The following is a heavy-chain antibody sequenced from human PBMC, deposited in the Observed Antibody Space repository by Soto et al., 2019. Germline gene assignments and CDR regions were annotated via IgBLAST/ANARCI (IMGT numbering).Heavy chain of an antibody. V-gene: IGHV1-69*13. J-gene: IGHJ3*02. CDR2: IISIFGSA. CDR3: AGAVVGIYYGGSGYSEGAFDI. CDR1: GGRLSRCA. D-gene: IGHD3-22*01. Sequence: SVPVSRQASGGRLSRCAISRGRQPPGQGLEWMGGIISIFGSAHYAQKFQGRPTITADESTSTAYMELSSLRSEHTAVYYCAGAVVGIYYGGSGYSEGAFDIWGQGTMVTVSS.